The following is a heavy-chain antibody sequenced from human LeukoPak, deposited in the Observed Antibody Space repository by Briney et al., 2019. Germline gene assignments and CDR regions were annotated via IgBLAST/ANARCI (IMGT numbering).Heavy chain of an antibody. CDR3: ARGPYGYFDY. CDR2: ISGSGGST. Sequence: EGSLRLSCAASGFTFSSYAVSWVRQAPGKGLEWVSAISGSGGSTYYADSVKGRFTISRDNAKNSLYLQMNSLRAEDTAVYYCARGPYGYFDYWGQGTLVTVSS. D-gene: IGHD2-8*01. J-gene: IGHJ4*02. V-gene: IGHV3-23*01. CDR1: GFTFSSYA.